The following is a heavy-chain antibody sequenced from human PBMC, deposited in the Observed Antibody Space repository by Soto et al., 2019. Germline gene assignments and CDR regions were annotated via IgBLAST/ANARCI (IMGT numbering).Heavy chain of an antibody. D-gene: IGHD3-3*01. CDR2: INLKSGGT. CDR3: ARGGITIFGVVDY. CDR1: GYTFTDYD. Sequence: ASVKVSCKASGYTFTDYDMHWVRQAPGQGLEWMGWINLKSGGTNYAQKFQGRVTMTRDTSISTAYMELSRLTSDDTAVYYCARGGITIFGVVDYWGQGTLVTVSS. J-gene: IGHJ4*02. V-gene: IGHV1-2*02.